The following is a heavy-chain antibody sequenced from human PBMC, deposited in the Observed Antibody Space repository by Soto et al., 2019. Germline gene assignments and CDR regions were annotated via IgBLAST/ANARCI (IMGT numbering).Heavy chain of an antibody. J-gene: IGHJ6*02. CDR3: AREDIVVVPAAPESYYYYGMDV. D-gene: IGHD2-2*01. V-gene: IGHV1-69*04. CDR2: IIPILGIA. Sequence: GASVKVSCKASGGTFSSYTISWVRQAPGQGLEWMGRIIPILGIANYAQKFQGRVTITADKSTSTAYMELSSLRSEDTAVYYCAREDIVVVPAAPESYYYYGMDVWGQGTTVTVSS. CDR1: GGTFSSYT.